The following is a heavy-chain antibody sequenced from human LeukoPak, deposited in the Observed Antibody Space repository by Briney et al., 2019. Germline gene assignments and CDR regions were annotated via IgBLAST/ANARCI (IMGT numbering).Heavy chain of an antibody. Sequence: LGESLKISCQCSGYSFTSYWITWVRQMPGKGLEWMGMIAPTDSYTNYSPSFQGHVTISVGKSISTAYLQWSSLKASDTAMYFCASGSGTYSPDYWGQGTLVTVSS. V-gene: IGHV5-10-1*01. J-gene: IGHJ4*02. D-gene: IGHD3-10*01. CDR3: ASGSGTYSPDY. CDR1: GYSFTSYW. CDR2: IAPTDSYT.